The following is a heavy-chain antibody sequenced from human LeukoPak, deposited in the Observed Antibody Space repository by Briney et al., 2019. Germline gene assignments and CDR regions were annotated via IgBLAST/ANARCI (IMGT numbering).Heavy chain of an antibody. V-gene: IGHV1-69*13. CDR1: GGTFSNYA. CDR2: IIPIFGSS. CDR3: ASKTRALGIAVAGIDY. Sequence: AVKVSCKACGGTFSNYAISWVRQAPAQGLEWMGGIIPIFGSSNYAQKFQGRLTHTPDGSTRTAYMELSSLRSEDTAVYYCASKTRALGIAVAGIDYWGQGTLVTVSS. D-gene: IGHD6-19*01. J-gene: IGHJ4*02.